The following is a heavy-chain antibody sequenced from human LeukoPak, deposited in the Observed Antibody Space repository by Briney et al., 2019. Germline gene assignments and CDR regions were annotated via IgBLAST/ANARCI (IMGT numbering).Heavy chain of an antibody. V-gene: IGHV4-34*01. CDR3: ARRSHYDSAAGWAY. D-gene: IGHD5-12*01. J-gene: IGHJ4*02. CDR2: LYHTGST. CDR1: GGSFSGYY. Sequence: SETLSLTCAVYGGSFSGYYWIWIRQPPGKGLEWIGELYHTGSTNYSPSLKNRVTITIDTSKNQFSLKLRSVTAADTAVYYCARRSHYDSAAGWAYWGQGTLVTVSS.